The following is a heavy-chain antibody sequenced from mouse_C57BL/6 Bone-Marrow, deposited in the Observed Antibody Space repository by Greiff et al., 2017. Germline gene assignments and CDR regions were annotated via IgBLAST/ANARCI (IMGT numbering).Heavy chain of an antibody. CDR2: INPSTGGT. D-gene: IGHD1-1*01. Sequence: EVQLQQSGPELVKPGASVKISCKASGYSFTGYYMNWVKQSPEKSLEWIGEINPSTGGTTYNQKFKAKATLTVDKSSSTAYMQLKSLTSEDSAVYYCARAVVADWYFDVWGTGTTVTVSS. CDR3: ARAVVADWYFDV. J-gene: IGHJ1*03. CDR1: GYSFTGYY. V-gene: IGHV1-42*01.